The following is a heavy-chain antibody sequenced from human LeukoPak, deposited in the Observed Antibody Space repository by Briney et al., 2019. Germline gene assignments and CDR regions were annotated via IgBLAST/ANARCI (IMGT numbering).Heavy chain of an antibody. V-gene: IGHV1-18*01. CDR3: ARGDYITISFDI. CDR2: INGNNGNT. J-gene: IGHJ3*02. Sequence: ASVKVSCKASGYAFTNYGVSWVRQAPGQGLEWMGWINGNNGNTNYAQKIQGRISMTTDTSTSTAYMELSRLRSDDTAVYYCARGDYITISFDIWGQGTMVTVSS. CDR1: GYAFTNYG. D-gene: IGHD3-3*01.